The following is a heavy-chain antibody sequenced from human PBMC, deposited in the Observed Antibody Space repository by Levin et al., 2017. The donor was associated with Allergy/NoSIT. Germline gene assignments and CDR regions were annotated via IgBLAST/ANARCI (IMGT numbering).Heavy chain of an antibody. V-gene: IGHV1-24*01. J-gene: IGHJ5*02. CDR1: GYTLTELS. CDR2: FDPEDGET. CDR3: ATTYCSGGSCYVPFVGWFDP. D-gene: IGHD2-15*01. Sequence: ASVKVSCKVSGYTLTELSMHWVRQAPGKGLEWMGGFDPEDGETIYAQKFQGRVTMTEDTSTDTAYMELSSLRSEDTAVYYCATTYCSGGSCYVPFVGWFDPWGQGTLVTVSS.